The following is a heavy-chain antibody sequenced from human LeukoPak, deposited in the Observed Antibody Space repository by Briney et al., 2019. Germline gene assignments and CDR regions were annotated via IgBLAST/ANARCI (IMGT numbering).Heavy chain of an antibody. D-gene: IGHD3-22*01. V-gene: IGHV1-69*13. J-gene: IGHJ3*02. Sequence: ASVKVSCKASGGTFSSYAISWVRQAPGQGLEWMGGIIPIFGTANYAQKFQGRVTITADESASTAYMELSSLRSEDTAVYYCARPPPTYYYDSSGYNDAFDIWGQGTMVTVSS. CDR2: IIPIFGTA. CDR1: GGTFSSYA. CDR3: ARPPPTYYYDSSGYNDAFDI.